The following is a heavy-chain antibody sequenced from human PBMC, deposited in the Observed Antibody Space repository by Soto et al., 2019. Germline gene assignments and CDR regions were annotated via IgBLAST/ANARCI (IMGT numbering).Heavy chain of an antibody. CDR1: GFSFEIYW. CDR2: INPDGSGE. CDR3: ARENWFFDY. D-gene: IGHD3-10*01. V-gene: IGHV3-7*01. J-gene: IGHJ4*02. Sequence: GGSLRLSCAASGFSFEIYWMGWVRQALGKGLEWVANINPDGSGEYYLDSVKGRFTISRDNAKNSVYLQMNSLVGDDTAVYYCARENWFFDYWGQGTPVTVSS.